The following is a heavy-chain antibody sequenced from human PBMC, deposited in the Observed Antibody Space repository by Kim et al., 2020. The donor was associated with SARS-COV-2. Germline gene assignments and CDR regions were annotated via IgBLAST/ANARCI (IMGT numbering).Heavy chain of an antibody. CDR2: ISYDGSNK. V-gene: IGHV3-30*18. CDR3: AKEGYSSSFDP. CDR1: GFTFSSYG. Sequence: GGSLRRSCAASGFTFSSYGMHWVRQAPGKGLEWVAVISYDGSNKYYADSVKGRFTISRDNSKNTLYLQMNSLRAEDTAVYYCAKEGYSSSFDPWGQGTLVTVSS. J-gene: IGHJ5*02. D-gene: IGHD6-13*01.